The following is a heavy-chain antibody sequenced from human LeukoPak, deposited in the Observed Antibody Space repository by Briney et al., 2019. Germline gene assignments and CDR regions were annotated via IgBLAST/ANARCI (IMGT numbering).Heavy chain of an antibody. V-gene: IGHV3-30*02. Sequence: GGSLRLSCAASGFTFSNYAMHWVRQAPGKGLEWVAFIRYDGSNKYYADSVKGRFTISRDNSKNTLYLQMNSLRAEDTAVYYCARETRQQLASHFDYWGQGTLVTVSS. CDR3: ARETRQQLASHFDY. J-gene: IGHJ4*02. CDR2: IRYDGSNK. CDR1: GFTFSNYA. D-gene: IGHD6-13*01.